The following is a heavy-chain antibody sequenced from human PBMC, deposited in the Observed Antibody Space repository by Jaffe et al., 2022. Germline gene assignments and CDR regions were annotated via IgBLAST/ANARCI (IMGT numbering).Heavy chain of an antibody. CDR3: ARGHGPLLLWFGESFFWFDP. CDR1: GGSFSGYY. Sequence: QVQLQQWGAGLLKPSETLSLTCAVYGGSFSGYYWSWIRQPPGKGLEWIGEINHSGSTNYNPSLKSRVTISVDTSKNQFSLKLSSVTAADTAVYYCARGHGPLLLWFGESFFWFDPWGQGTLVTVSS. V-gene: IGHV4-34*01. J-gene: IGHJ5*02. CDR2: INHSGST. D-gene: IGHD3-10*01.